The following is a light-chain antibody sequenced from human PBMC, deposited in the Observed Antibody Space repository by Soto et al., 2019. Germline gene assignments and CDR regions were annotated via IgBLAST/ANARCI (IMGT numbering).Light chain of an antibody. J-gene: IGKJ5*01. CDR1: LSIRTS. V-gene: IGKV3-11*01. Sequence: GESGLLPCRASLSIRTSLAWYQLKPGKAPRLLIYDATKRASGIPVRFTGSGSGTDFILTISNIEAEDVAIYYCQQRNGGSTITFGQGTRLEIK. CDR3: QQRNGGSTIT. CDR2: DAT.